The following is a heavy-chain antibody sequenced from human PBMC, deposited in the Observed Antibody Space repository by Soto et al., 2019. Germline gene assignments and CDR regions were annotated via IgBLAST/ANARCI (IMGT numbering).Heavy chain of an antibody. D-gene: IGHD1-1*01. V-gene: IGHV4-59*08. Sequence: RISQPPGKGLEWIGNIYYSGSTNYNPSLKSRVTIFVDTSKNQFSLNLSSVTAADAAVSCCARRQRLDIGVCNRGAGT. CDR3: ARRQRLDIGVCN. J-gene: IGHJ4*01. CDR2: IYYSGST.